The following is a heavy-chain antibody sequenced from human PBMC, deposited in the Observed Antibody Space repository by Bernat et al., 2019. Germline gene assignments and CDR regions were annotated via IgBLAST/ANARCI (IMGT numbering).Heavy chain of an antibody. CDR2: ISGSGGST. CDR3: AKAEYYYYYMDV. Sequence: EVQLLESGGGLVQPGGSLRLSCAASGFTFSSYAMSWVRQAPGKGLEWVSAISGSGGSTYYADSVKGRFIISRDNSKNTLYLQMNSLRAEDTAVYYCAKAEYYYYYMDVWGKGTTVTVSS. J-gene: IGHJ6*03. CDR1: GFTFSSYA. V-gene: IGHV3-23*01.